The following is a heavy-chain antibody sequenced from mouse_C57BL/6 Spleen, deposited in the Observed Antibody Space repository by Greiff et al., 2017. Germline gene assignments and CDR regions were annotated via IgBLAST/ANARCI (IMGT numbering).Heavy chain of an antibody. V-gene: IGHV1-69*01. J-gene: IGHJ4*01. Sequence: QVQLKQPGAELVMPGASVKLSCKASGYTFTSYWMHWVKQRPGQGLEWIGEIDPSDSYTNYNQKFKGKSTLTVDKSSSTAYMQLSSLTSEDSAVYYCAPGPLMDYWGQGTSVTVSS. CDR1: GYTFTSYW. CDR3: APGPLMDY. CDR2: IDPSDSYT.